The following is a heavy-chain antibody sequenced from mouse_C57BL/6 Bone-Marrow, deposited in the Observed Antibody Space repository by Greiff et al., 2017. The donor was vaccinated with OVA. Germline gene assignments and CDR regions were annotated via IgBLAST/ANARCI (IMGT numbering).Heavy chain of an antibody. CDR3: TFTTVVASDY. CDR2: IDPENGDT. V-gene: IGHV14-4*01. J-gene: IGHJ2*01. D-gene: IGHD1-1*01. Sequence: VQLQQSGAELVRPGASVKLSCRASGFNIKDDYMHWVKQRPEQGLEWIGWIDPENGDTEYASKFQGKATITADTSSNTAYLQLSSLTSEDTAVYYCTFTTVVASDYWGQGTTLTVSS. CDR1: GFNIKDDY.